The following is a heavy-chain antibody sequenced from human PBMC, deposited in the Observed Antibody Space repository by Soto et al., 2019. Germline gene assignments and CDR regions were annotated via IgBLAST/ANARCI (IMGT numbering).Heavy chain of an antibody. CDR1: GVSIGSPNW. CDR2: MWPSGGT. CDR3: ARCLHCSKGGRFDP. V-gene: IGHV4-4*02. J-gene: IGHJ5*02. Sequence: PSETLSLTCAVSGVSIGSPNWWTWVRQAPGKGLEWIGEMWPSGGTTYNPSLRNRVTISVDNSKNHLSLTLTSVTAADTAIFFCARCLHCSKGGRFDPWGQGALVTVSS. D-gene: IGHD3-10*02.